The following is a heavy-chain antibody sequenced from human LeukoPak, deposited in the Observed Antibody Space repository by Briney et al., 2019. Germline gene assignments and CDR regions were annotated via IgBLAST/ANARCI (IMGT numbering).Heavy chain of an antibody. CDR3: ARAIEATRRSTGTCNYFDY. V-gene: IGHV3-11*06. CDR2: IASSSSYT. J-gene: IGHJ4*02. D-gene: IGHD5-12*01. CDR1: GFTFSDYY. Sequence: GGSLRLSCAASGFTFSDYYMSWIRQAPGKGLEWVSYIASSSSYTNYADSVKGRFTISRDNAKNSLYLQMNSLRTEDTAVYYCARAIEATRRSTGTCNYFDYWGQGTLVTVSS.